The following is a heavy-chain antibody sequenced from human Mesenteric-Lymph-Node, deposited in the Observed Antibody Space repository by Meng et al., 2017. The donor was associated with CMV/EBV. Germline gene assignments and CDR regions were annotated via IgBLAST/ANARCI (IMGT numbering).Heavy chain of an antibody. J-gene: IGHJ3*02. Sequence: GSLRLSCTVSGYSVSSGHYWGWIRQPPEKGLEWIGSASHRGGTYYNSSLKSRVTMSVDTSKNQFSLNLSSVTAADTAVFYCARVYYGAYGTPDGFDIWGQGTMVTVSS. V-gene: IGHV4-38-2*02. CDR3: ARVYYGAYGTPDGFDI. D-gene: IGHD4-17*01. CDR2: ASHRGGT. CDR1: GYSVSSGHY.